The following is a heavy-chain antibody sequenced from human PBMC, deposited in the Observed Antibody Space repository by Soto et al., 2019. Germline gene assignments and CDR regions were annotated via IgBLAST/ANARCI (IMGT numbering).Heavy chain of an antibody. CDR3: ARTLDYGHMDV. J-gene: IGHJ6*03. D-gene: IGHD3-16*01. CDR1: GDSVRNQY. Sequence: SETLSLTCTVSGDSVRNQYWSWIRRPPGRGLEWIGYIYRSGSTKYNPSLKSRLTISVDTSKNQFSLKLSSVTAADTAVYYCARTLDYGHMDVWGKGTTVTSP. CDR2: IYRSGST. V-gene: IGHV4-4*09.